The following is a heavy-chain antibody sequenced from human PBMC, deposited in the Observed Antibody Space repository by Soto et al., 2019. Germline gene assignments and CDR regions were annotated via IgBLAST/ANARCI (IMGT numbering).Heavy chain of an antibody. Sequence: EVQLVQSGAEVTKPGESLQISCKASGYSFTTYWIGWVRQLPGKGLEWMGIIYPGDSDIRYIPSFQGQVTISADKSISTAYLQWSSLKASDTAMYYCARRVYGYSYADWGQGTLVTVSS. CDR3: ARRVYGYSYAD. D-gene: IGHD5-18*01. V-gene: IGHV5-51*03. CDR1: GYSFTTYW. J-gene: IGHJ4*02. CDR2: IYPGDSDI.